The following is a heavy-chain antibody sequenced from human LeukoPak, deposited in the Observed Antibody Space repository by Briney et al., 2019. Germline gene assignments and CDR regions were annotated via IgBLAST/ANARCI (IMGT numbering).Heavy chain of an antibody. CDR2: IKQDGSEK. V-gene: IGHV3-7*01. J-gene: IGHJ2*01. CDR3: ARPGREGYWYFDL. Sequence: PGGSLRLSCAASGFTFSSYWMSWVRQAPGKGLEWVANIKQDGSEKYYVDSVKGRFAISRDNAKNSLYLQMNSLRAEDTAVYYCARPGREGYWYFDLWGRGTLVTVSS. CDR1: GFTFSSYW.